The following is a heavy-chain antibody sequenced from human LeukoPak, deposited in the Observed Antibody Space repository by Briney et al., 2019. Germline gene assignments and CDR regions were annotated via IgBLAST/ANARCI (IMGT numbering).Heavy chain of an antibody. J-gene: IGHJ4*02. V-gene: IGHV1-18*01. CDR1: GYTFTSYG. CDR3: ARVGTGGSGIDY. D-gene: IGHD7-27*01. Sequence: ASVKVSCKASGYTFTSYGISWVRQAPGQGLEWMGWISAYNGNTNYAQKFQGRVTITADESTSTAYMEPSSLRSEDTAVYYCARVGTGGSGIDYWGQGTLVTVSS. CDR2: ISAYNGNT.